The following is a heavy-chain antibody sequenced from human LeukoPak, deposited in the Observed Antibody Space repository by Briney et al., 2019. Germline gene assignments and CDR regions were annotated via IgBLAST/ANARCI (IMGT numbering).Heavy chain of an antibody. V-gene: IGHV1-69*13. CDR1: GGTFSSYA. J-gene: IGHJ3*02. D-gene: IGHD3-22*01. CDR2: IIPIFGTA. CDR3: ARPMIVPGGDGAFDI. Sequence: SVKVSCKASGGTFSSYAISWVRQAPGQGLEWMGGIIPIFGTANYAQKFQGRVTITADESTSTAYMELSSLRSEDTAVYYCARPMIVPGGDGAFDIWGQGTMVTVSS.